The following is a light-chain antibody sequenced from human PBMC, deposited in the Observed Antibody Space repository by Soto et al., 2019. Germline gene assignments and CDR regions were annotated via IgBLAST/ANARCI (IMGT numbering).Light chain of an antibody. CDR1: QSVSSY. V-gene: IGKV3-11*01. CDR2: DAS. Sequence: EIVLTQSPATLSLSPGERATLSCRASQSVSSYLAWYQQRPGQAPRLLIYDASNRATGIPARFSGSGSGTDFPLTISSLEPEDFDVYYCQQRSNWPPATFGQGTKVDI. CDR3: QQRSNWPPAT. J-gene: IGKJ1*01.